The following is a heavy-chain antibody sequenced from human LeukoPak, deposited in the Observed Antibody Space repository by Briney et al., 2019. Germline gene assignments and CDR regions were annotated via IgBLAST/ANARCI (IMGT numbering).Heavy chain of an antibody. V-gene: IGHV4-59*01. J-gene: IGHJ4*02. CDR1: GGSISSYY. Sequence: PSETPSLTCTVSGGSISSYYWSWIRQPPGKGLEWIGYIYYSGSTNYNPSLKSRVTISVDTSKNQFSLKLSSVTAADTAVYYCARKGRYFDYWGQGTLVTVSS. CDR2: IYYSGST. CDR3: ARKGRYFDY.